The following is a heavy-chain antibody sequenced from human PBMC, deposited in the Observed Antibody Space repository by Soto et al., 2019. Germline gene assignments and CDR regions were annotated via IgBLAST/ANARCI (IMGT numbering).Heavy chain of an antibody. CDR2: IYRGGST. J-gene: IGHJ4*02. D-gene: IGHD2-2*01. CDR3: ARAMPNWHYDY. V-gene: IGHV3-53*01. CDR1: GFTVSGSY. Sequence: EVQLVESGGGLIQPGGSLRLSCAVSGFTVSGSYMTWVRQAPGKGLQCVSVIYRGGSTYYADSVKGRFTISRDNAKNTLYLQMNSLTVEDTAMYYCARAMPNWHYDYWGQGTLVTVSS.